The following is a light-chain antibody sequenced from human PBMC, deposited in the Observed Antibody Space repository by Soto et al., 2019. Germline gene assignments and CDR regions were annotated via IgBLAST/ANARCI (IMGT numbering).Light chain of an antibody. V-gene: IGKV1D-13*01. J-gene: IGKJ4*01. CDR2: DAS. CDR3: QQFYDYPLT. Sequence: AIHLTQSPSSLSASVGDRVTISCRASQGISTLFAWYQQKPGKAPKLLIYDASTLESGVPSRFSGSGSGADFTLTISSLPPEYFATYYCQQFYDYPLTFGGGTKVEIK. CDR1: QGISTL.